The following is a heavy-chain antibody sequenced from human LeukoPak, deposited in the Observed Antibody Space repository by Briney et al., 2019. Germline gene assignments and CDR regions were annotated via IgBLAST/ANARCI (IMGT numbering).Heavy chain of an antibody. CDR3: ARHRRYSGSSSDAFDI. Sequence: GESLKISCKGSGYSFTSYWIGWVRQMPGKGLEGMGIIYPGDSDTRYSPSFQGQVTISADKSISTAYLQWSSLKASDTAMYYCARHRRYSGSSSDAFDIWGQGTMVTVSS. V-gene: IGHV5-51*01. J-gene: IGHJ3*02. CDR2: IYPGDSDT. D-gene: IGHD1-26*01. CDR1: GYSFTSYW.